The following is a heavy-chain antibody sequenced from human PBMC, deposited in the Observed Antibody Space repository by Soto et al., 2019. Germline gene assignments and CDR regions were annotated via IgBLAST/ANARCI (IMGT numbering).Heavy chain of an antibody. Sequence: SETLSLTCTVSGGSISSSSYYWSWIRQPPGKGLEWIGYIYYSGSTNYNPSLKSRVTISVDTSKNQFSLKLSSVTAADTAVYYCARRYGDCFDFWGQGTLVTVSS. D-gene: IGHD4-17*01. V-gene: IGHV4-61*05. CDR3: ARRYGDCFDF. CDR1: GGSISSSSYY. J-gene: IGHJ4*02. CDR2: IYYSGST.